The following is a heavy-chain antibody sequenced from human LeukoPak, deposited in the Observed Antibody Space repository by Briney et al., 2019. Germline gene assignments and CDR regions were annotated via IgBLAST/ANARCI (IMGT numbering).Heavy chain of an antibody. D-gene: IGHD3-10*01. CDR3: AKDGLWFGDLTYFDY. Sequence: GGSLRLSCAGSGFTFSSFGMQWVRQAPGKGLEGVAVISHEGRYEYYADSMKGRFTISRDTSKNTLYLQMNSLRAEDTAVYYCAKDGLWFGDLTYFDYWGQGVLVTVSS. V-gene: IGHV3-30*18. CDR2: ISHEGRYE. CDR1: GFTFSSFG. J-gene: IGHJ4*02.